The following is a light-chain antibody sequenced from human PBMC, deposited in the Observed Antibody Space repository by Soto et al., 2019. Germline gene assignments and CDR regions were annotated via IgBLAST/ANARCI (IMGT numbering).Light chain of an antibody. CDR3: QQYSSSPYT. CDR2: GAS. Sequence: DIVLTQSPGSLSLSPGERATLSCRASQSVSSSFLAWYQKKPGQAPRLLIDGASSRATGIPDRFSGSGSGTDFTLTISRLEPEDFAVYYCQQYSSSPYTFGQGTKLEIK. CDR1: QSVSSSF. V-gene: IGKV3-20*01. J-gene: IGKJ2*01.